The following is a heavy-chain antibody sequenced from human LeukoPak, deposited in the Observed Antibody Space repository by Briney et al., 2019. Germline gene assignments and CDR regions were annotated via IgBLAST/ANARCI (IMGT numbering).Heavy chain of an antibody. V-gene: IGHV5-51*01. CDR1: GYSFTSYW. J-gene: IGHJ3*02. Sequence: GESLKISCKGSGYSFTSYWIGWVRQMPGNGLEWMGIIYPGDSDTRYSPSFQGQVTISADKSISTAYLQWSSLKASDTAIYYCAKRRMTTVTTETAFDIWGQGTMVTVSS. D-gene: IGHD4-17*01. CDR2: IYPGDSDT. CDR3: AKRRMTTVTTETAFDI.